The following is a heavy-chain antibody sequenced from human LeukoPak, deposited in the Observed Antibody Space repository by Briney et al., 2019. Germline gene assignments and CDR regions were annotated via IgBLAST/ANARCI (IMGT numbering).Heavy chain of an antibody. CDR3: AREDYTLPSNYYYYMDV. CDR2: IIPIFGTA. J-gene: IGHJ6*03. D-gene: IGHD3-3*01. CDR1: GGTFSSYA. V-gene: IGHV1-69*05. Sequence: SVKVSCKASGGTFSSYAISWVRQAPGQGLEWMGGIIPIFGTANYAQKFQGRVTITTDESTSTAYMELSSLRSEDTAVYYCAREDYTLPSNYYYYMDVWGKETTVTVSS.